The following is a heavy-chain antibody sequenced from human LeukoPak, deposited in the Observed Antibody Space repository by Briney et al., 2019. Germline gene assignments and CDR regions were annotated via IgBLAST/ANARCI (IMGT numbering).Heavy chain of an antibody. J-gene: IGHJ4*02. V-gene: IGHV3-21*01. Sequence: GGSLRLSCAASGFTFSSYSMNWVRQAPGKGLEWVSSISSSRSYIYYADSVKGRFTISRDNAENSLYLQMNSLRAEDTAVYYCAREGIGWSLDYWGQGTLVTVSS. CDR1: GFTFSSYS. CDR2: ISSSRSYI. CDR3: AREGIGWSLDY. D-gene: IGHD6-19*01.